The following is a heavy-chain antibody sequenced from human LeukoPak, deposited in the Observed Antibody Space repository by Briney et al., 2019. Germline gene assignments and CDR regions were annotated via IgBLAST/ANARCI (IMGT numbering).Heavy chain of an antibody. CDR3: ASLYSGSYYLY. D-gene: IGHD1-26*01. CDR2: IYHSGSA. Sequence: SETLALTCTVSGYSISSGYYWGWIRQPPGKGLEWIGSIYHSGSAYYNPSLRSRVTISVDTAKNQLSLKLSSVTAADTAVYYCASLYSGSYYLYWGQGTLVTVSS. J-gene: IGHJ4*02. V-gene: IGHV4-38-2*02. CDR1: GYSISSGYY.